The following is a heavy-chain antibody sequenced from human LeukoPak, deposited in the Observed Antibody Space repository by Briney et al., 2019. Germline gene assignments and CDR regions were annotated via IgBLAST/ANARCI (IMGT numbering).Heavy chain of an antibody. Sequence: GGSLRLSCVGSGFTFSSYTMNWVRQAPGKGLEWVSFISSSSDFIYYADSVKGRFTISRDNAKNSLYLQMNSLRVEDTAVYFCARGDRTGYFFDNWGQGTLVTVSS. CDR1: GFTFSSYT. J-gene: IGHJ4*02. CDR2: ISSSSDFI. D-gene: IGHD3-9*01. V-gene: IGHV3-21*06. CDR3: ARGDRTGYFFDN.